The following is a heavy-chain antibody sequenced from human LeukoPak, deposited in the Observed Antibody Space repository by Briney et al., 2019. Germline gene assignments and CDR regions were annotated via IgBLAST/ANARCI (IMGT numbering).Heavy chain of an antibody. D-gene: IGHD4-4*01. Sequence: SETLSLTCTVSGGSISSYYWSWIRQPPGKGLEWIGYIYYSGSTNYNPSLKSRVTISVDTSKNQFSLKLSSVTAADTAVYYCARMTTVTTPYYYGMDVWGQGTTVTVSS. CDR1: GGSISSYY. J-gene: IGHJ6*02. V-gene: IGHV4-59*08. CDR2: IYYSGST. CDR3: ARMTTVTTPYYYGMDV.